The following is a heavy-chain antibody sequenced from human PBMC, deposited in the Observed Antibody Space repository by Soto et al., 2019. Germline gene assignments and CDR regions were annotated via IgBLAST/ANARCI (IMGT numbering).Heavy chain of an antibody. CDR3: TTDRVTILDSYGMDV. V-gene: IGHV3-15*01. CDR2: IKNKIEGGTT. J-gene: IGHJ6*02. CDR1: GFTLSNAW. D-gene: IGHD3-3*01. Sequence: PGGSLRLSCAASGFTLSNAWVSWVRQAPGKGLEWVGLIKNKIEGGTTDYAVPVKGRFTLSRDDSKNMLYLQLNSLITEDTAVYHCTTDRVTILDSYGMDVWGQGTTVTVSS.